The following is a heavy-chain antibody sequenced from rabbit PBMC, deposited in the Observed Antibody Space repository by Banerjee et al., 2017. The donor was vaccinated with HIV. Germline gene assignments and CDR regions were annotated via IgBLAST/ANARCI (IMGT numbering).Heavy chain of an antibody. Sequence: QSLEESGGDLVKPGASLILTCTTSEFSFSSGYDICWGRQAPGKGLEWIACIYTNGGGTWYASWAKGRFTISKTSSTTVTLQMTGLTAADTASYFCAIAGDADGYVPNFNLWGPGTLVSVS. CDR3: AIAGDADGYVPNFNL. V-gene: IGHV1S40*01. J-gene: IGHJ4*01. CDR1: EFSFSSGYD. D-gene: IGHD6-1*01. CDR2: IYTNGGGT.